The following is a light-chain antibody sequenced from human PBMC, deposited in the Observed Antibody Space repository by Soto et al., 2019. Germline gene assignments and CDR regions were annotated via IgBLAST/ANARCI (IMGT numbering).Light chain of an antibody. CDR1: QSISNW. J-gene: IGKJ1*01. V-gene: IGKV1-5*01. Sequence: DTQMTQSPSTLSASVGDRVTITCRASQSISNWLAWYQQKPGKAPKLLINDASSLESGVPSRFSGSGSGTEFTLTISSLQPDDCATYYCQQYNSISGTFGQGTKVDIK. CDR3: QQYNSISGT. CDR2: DAS.